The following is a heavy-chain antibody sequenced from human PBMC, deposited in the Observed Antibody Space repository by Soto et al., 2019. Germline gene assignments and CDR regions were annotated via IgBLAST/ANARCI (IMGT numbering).Heavy chain of an antibody. Sequence: VQVEESGGGLVLPGGSLRLSCTVSAVSEFSLSDQYMDWVRQAPGKGLEWVGRSRNRVNNFSTAYAASVQGRFTISRDGSTNTVYLQMHSLKTDDTAVYYCSRVDPSAKSPEYWGQGTLVTVSS. CDR1: EFSLSDQY. J-gene: IGHJ4*02. CDR2: SRNRVNNFST. V-gene: IGHV3-72*01. CDR3: SRVDPSAKSPEY. D-gene: IGHD2-15*01.